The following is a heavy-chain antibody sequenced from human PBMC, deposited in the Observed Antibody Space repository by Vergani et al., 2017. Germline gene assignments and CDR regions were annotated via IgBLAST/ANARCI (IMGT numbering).Heavy chain of an antibody. D-gene: IGHD3-22*01. CDR2: IYYSGST. Sequence: QLQLQESGPGLVKPSETLSLTCTVSGGSISSSSYYWGWIRQPPGKGLECIGSIYYSGSTYYNPSLKSRVTISVDTSKNQFSLKLSSVTAADTAVYYCARLGRRMRTYYYDSSGYYDWGQGTLVTVSS. V-gene: IGHV4-39*01. J-gene: IGHJ4*02. CDR1: GGSISSSSYY. CDR3: ARLGRRMRTYYYDSSGYYD.